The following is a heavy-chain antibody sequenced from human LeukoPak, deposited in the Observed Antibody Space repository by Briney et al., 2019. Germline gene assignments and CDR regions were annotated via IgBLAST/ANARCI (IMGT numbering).Heavy chain of an antibody. D-gene: IGHD2/OR15-2a*01. J-gene: IGHJ4*02. CDR3: ARTGQFLFDY. Sequence: GGSLRLSCAASGFTFSNAWMSCVRQAPGKGLEWLGCIKSKTDGGTTDYAAPVKGRFTISRDDSQNTLYLQMNSLKTEDTALYYCARTGQFLFDYWGQGTLVTVSS. CDR1: GFTFSNAW. V-gene: IGHV3-15*01. CDR2: IKSKTDGGTT.